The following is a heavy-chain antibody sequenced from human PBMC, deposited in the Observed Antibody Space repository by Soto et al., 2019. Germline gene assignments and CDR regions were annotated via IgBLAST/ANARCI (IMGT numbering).Heavy chain of an antibody. CDR1: GFSLSTSGVG. J-gene: IGHJ5*02. V-gene: IGHV2-5*02. CDR3: AHFEMILTGYFTGWFDP. CDR2: IYWDDDK. Sequence: QITLKESGPTLVKPTQTLTLPCTFSGFSLSTSGVGVGWIRQPPGKALEWLALIYWDDDKRYSPSLKSRLTNTKDPSKNQVVPTMTNMDPVDTATNYCAHFEMILTGYFTGWFDPWGQGTLVTVSS. D-gene: IGHD3-9*01.